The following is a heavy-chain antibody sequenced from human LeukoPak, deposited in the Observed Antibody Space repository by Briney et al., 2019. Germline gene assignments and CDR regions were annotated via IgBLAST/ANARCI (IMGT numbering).Heavy chain of an antibody. V-gene: IGHV1-69*05. Sequence: GASVKVSCKASGGTFSSYAISWVRQAPGQGLEWMGGIIPIFGTANYAQKFQGRVTITTDESTSTAYMELSSLRSEDTAVYYCARDAPSDYCSSTGCPFDYWGQGTLVTVSS. D-gene: IGHD2-2*01. J-gene: IGHJ4*02. CDR1: GGTFSSYA. CDR3: ARDAPSDYCSSTGCPFDY. CDR2: IIPIFGTA.